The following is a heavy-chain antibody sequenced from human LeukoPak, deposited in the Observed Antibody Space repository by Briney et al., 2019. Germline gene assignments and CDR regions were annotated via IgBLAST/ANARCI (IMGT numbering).Heavy chain of an antibody. CDR1: GFNFSSYG. V-gene: IGHV3-30*18. Sequence: GRSLRLSCEASGFNFSSYGIHLVRQAPGKGLEWVAVISYDGSNKYYADSVTGRFTISRDNSKNTLYLQMNSLRAEDTAVYYCAKELKAYYERSAFDIWGQGTMVTVSS. J-gene: IGHJ3*02. D-gene: IGHD3-22*01. CDR2: ISYDGSNK. CDR3: AKELKAYYERSAFDI.